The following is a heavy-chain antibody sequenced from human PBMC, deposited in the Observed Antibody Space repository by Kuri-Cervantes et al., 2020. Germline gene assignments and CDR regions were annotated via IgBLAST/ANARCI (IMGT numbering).Heavy chain of an antibody. Sequence: GESLKISCAASGFTFSSYWMHWVRQAPGKGLVWVSRINSDGSRTSYADSVKGRFTISRDNAKNTLYLQMNSLSDEDTAVSYCAKVGDGTVVIPGAPRPFYMDVWGKGTTVTVSS. CDR3: AKVGDGTVVIPGAPRPFYMDV. CDR1: GFTFSSYW. D-gene: IGHD2-2*01. CDR2: INSDGSRT. V-gene: IGHV3-74*01. J-gene: IGHJ6*03.